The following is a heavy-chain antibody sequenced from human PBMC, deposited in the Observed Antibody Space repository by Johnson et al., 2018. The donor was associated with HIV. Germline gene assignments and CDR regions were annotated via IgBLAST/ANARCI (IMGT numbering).Heavy chain of an antibody. J-gene: IGHJ3*01. CDR1: GFTFSSYA. CDR2: ISYDGSNK. CDR3: ARGSRYTYDNDDAYLLHAFDF. Sequence: VQLVESVGGVVQPGRSLRLSCAASGFTFSSYAMHWVRQAPGKGLEWVAVISYDGSNKYYADSVKGRFTISRDNSKNTLYLQMNSLRAEDTAVYYCARGSRYTYDNDDAYLLHAFDFWGQGTKVTVSS. D-gene: IGHD3-22*01. V-gene: IGHV3-30*04.